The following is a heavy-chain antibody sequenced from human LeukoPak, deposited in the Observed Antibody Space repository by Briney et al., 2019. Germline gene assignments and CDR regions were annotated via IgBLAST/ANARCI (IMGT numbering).Heavy chain of an antibody. Sequence: ASVKVSCKASGYTFTSYGISWVRQAPGQGLEWMGMIYPRDGSTSYAQNFQGRVTVTRDTSMTTVHMELRGLRSEDTAVYYCARDQEGFDYWGQGTVVTVFS. J-gene: IGHJ4*02. CDR1: GYTFTSYG. CDR2: IYPRDGST. V-gene: IGHV1-46*01. CDR3: ARDQEGFDY.